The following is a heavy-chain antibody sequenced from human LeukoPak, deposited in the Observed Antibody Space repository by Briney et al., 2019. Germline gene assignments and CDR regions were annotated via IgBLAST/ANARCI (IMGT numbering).Heavy chain of an antibody. J-gene: IGHJ4*02. CDR2: IRYDGSNK. Sequence: GFLGPFCAASGFHFSSYGMDWVRQGPGQGVEVVAFIRYDGSNKYYADSVKGRFTISRDNSKNTLYLQMNSLRAEDTAVYYCAKDRGDSSGYYFVDYWGQGTLVTVSS. CDR3: AKDRGDSSGYYFVDY. V-gene: IGHV3-30*02. CDR1: GFHFSSYG. D-gene: IGHD3-22*01.